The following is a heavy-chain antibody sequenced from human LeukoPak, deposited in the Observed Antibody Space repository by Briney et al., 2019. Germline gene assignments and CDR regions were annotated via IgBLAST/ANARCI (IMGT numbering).Heavy chain of an antibody. V-gene: IGHV3-30*03. CDR2: ISYDGSNK. D-gene: IGHD5-12*01. CDR3: ARGTATILGRYYFDY. Sequence: PGGSLRLSCAASGFTFSSYGVHWVRQAPGKGLEWVAVISYDGSNKYYADSVKGRFTISRDNAKNSLYLQMNSLRAEDTAVYYCARGTATILGRYYFDYWGQGTLVTVSS. CDR1: GFTFSSYG. J-gene: IGHJ4*02.